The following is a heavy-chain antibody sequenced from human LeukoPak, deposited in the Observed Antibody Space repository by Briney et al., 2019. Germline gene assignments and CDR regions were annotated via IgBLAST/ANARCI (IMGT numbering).Heavy chain of an antibody. V-gene: IGHV4-34*01. J-gene: IGHJ4*02. CDR2: INHSGST. CDR3: ARGQNLSDSSGHITLYYFDY. Sequence: PSETLSLTCAVYGGSFSGYYWSWIRQPPGKGLEWIGEINHSGSTNYNSSLKSRVTISVDTSKNQFSLKLSSVTAADTAVYYCARGQNLSDSSGHITLYYFDYWGQGTLVTVSS. CDR1: GGSFSGYY. D-gene: IGHD3-22*01.